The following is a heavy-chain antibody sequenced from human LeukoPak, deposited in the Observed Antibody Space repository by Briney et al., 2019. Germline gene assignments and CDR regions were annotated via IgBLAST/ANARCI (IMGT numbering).Heavy chain of an antibody. CDR3: AREDGGGGYFDY. D-gene: IGHD4-23*01. Sequence: AGGSLRLSCAASGFTFSSYWMSWVRQAPGKGLEWVANLKEDGSDRHYLDSVKGRFTISRDNAKNSLYLQMNSLRAEDTAVYYCAREDGGGGYFDYWGQGTLVTVSS. CDR1: GFTFSSYW. J-gene: IGHJ4*02. V-gene: IGHV3-7*01. CDR2: LKEDGSDR.